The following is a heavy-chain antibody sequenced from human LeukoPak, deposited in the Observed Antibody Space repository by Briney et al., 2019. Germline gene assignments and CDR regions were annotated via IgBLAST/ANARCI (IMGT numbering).Heavy chain of an antibody. V-gene: IGHV4-39*07. CDR2: INHSGST. Sequence: PSETLSLTCTVSGGSISSGSYYWSWIRQPPGKGLEWIGEINHSGSTNYNPSLKSRVTISVDTSKNQFSLKLSSVTAADTAVYYCARRYNWNPNWFDPWGQGTLVTVSS. CDR1: GGSISSGSYY. CDR3: ARRYNWNPNWFDP. J-gene: IGHJ5*02. D-gene: IGHD1-20*01.